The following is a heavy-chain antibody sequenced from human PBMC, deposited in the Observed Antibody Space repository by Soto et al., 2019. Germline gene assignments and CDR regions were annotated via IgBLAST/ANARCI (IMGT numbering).Heavy chain of an antibody. V-gene: IGHV1-18*01. Sequence: ASVKVSCKASGYTFTSYGISWVRQAPGQGLEWMGWISAYNGNTNYAQKLQGRVTMTTDTSTSTAYMELRSLRSDDTAVYYCARVRGITMVRGAKEYYYYYGMDVWGQGTTVTASS. CDR2: ISAYNGNT. CDR1: GYTFTSYG. J-gene: IGHJ6*01. D-gene: IGHD3-10*01. CDR3: ARVRGITMVRGAKEYYYYYGMDV.